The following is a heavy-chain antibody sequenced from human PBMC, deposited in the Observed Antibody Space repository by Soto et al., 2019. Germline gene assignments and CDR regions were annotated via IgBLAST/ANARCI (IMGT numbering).Heavy chain of an antibody. CDR1: GFTFSSYW. J-gene: IGHJ6*03. CDR2: INSDGSST. V-gene: IGHV3-74*01. Sequence: GGSLRLSCAASGFTFSSYWMHWVRQAPGKGLVWVSRINSDGSSTSYADSVKGRFTISRDNAKNTLYLQMNSLRAEDTAVYYCAREQQLVYPYYYYMDVWGKGTTVTVSS. D-gene: IGHD6-13*01. CDR3: AREQQLVYPYYYYMDV.